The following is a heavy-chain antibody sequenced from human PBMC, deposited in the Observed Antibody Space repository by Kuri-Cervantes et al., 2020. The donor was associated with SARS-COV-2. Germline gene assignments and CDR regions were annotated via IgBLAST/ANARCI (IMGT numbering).Heavy chain of an antibody. CDR3: ARMAEAAIYYYYYMDV. D-gene: IGHD5-24*01. Sequence: ASVTVSCKASGYTFTGYYMHWVRQAPGQGLEWMGWINPNSGGTNYAQKFQGRVTMTRDTSISTAYMELSRLRSDDTAVYYCARMAEAAIYYYYYMDVWGKGTTVTVSS. J-gene: IGHJ6*03. CDR2: INPNSGGT. V-gene: IGHV1-2*02. CDR1: GYTFTGYY.